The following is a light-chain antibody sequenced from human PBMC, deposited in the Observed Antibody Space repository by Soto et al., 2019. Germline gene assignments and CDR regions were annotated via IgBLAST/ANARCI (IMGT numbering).Light chain of an antibody. Sequence: EIVLTQSPATLSLSPGVRATLSCRASQSVSSYLAWYQQKPGQAPRLLIYDASNRATGIPARFSGGGSGTDVTLTISGLEPEEFGVYNCQQRSNWPRTFGQGTKVEIK. CDR2: DAS. CDR3: QQRSNWPRT. CDR1: QSVSSY. J-gene: IGKJ1*01. V-gene: IGKV3-11*01.